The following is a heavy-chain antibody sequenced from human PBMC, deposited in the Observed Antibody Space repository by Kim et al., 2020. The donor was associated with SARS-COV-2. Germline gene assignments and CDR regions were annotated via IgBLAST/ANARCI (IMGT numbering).Heavy chain of an antibody. D-gene: IGHD3-10*01. V-gene: IGHV3-23*01. CDR1: GFTFSSYA. J-gene: IGHJ3*02. Sequence: GGSLRLSCAASGFTFSSYAMSWVRQAPGKGLEWVSAISGSGGSTYYADSVKGRFTISRDNSKNTLYLQMNSLTAEDTAVYYCAKDLKGGSGSYAFDICGQGTMATVSS. CDR2: ISGSGGST. CDR3: AKDLKGGSGSYAFDI.